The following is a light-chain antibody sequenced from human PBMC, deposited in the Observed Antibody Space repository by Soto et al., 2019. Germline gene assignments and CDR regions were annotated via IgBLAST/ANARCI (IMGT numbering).Light chain of an antibody. V-gene: IGLV2-14*01. Sequence: QSALTQPASVSGSPGQSITISCTGTSSDVGGYNYVSWYQQYPGKAPKLVIYEVITRPSGVSNRFSGAKSGNTASLTISGLQADDEADYYCSSYTSSSTPDVFGTGTKLTVL. CDR2: EVI. CDR1: SSDVGGYNY. J-gene: IGLJ1*01. CDR3: SSYTSSSTPDV.